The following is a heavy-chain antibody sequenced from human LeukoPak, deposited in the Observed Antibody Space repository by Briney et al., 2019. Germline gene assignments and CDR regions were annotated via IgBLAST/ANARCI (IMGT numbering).Heavy chain of an antibody. D-gene: IGHD3-3*01. CDR2: IYPGDSDT. J-gene: IGHJ4*02. CDR1: GYTFSSYW. CDR3: ARQNDFRLDY. V-gene: IGHV5-51*01. Sequence: SGESLKISCKGSGYTFSSYWMGWVRQMPGKGLEWMGIIYPGDSDTRYSPSLQGQVTISVDTSIGTAYLQWSILKASDTAIYYCARQNDFRLDYWGQGTLVTVSS.